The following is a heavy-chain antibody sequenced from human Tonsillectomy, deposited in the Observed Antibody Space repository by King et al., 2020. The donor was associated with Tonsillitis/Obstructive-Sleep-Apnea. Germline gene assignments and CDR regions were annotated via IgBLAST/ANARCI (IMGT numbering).Heavy chain of an antibody. D-gene: IGHD3-22*01. V-gene: IGHV5-10-1*03. J-gene: IGHJ4*02. CDR1: GYSFASYW. CDR2: IEPSDSYT. Sequence: VQLVESGAEVKKPGESLRISCKGSGYSFASYWITGVRQMPGKGLEWMGRIEPSDSYTNCSPSFQGHVTISADKSISSAYLQWNSLKDSDTAMYYCARYYYYDTSGYYYWGQGTLVTVFS. CDR3: ARYYYYDTSGYYY.